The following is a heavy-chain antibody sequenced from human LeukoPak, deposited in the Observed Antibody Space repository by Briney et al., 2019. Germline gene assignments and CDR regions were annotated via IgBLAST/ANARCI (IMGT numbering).Heavy chain of an antibody. Sequence: SETLSLTCTVSGGSISSSSYYWGWIRQPPGKGLEWSGSIYYSGSTYYNPSLKSRGTISVDTSKNQFSLQLSSVTAADTAVYYCARSELSVTGTIGCSWFDPWGQGTLVTVSS. CDR1: GGSISSSSYY. V-gene: IGHV4-39*01. D-gene: IGHD1-7*01. CDR3: ARSELSVTGTIGCSWFDP. J-gene: IGHJ5*02. CDR2: IYYSGST.